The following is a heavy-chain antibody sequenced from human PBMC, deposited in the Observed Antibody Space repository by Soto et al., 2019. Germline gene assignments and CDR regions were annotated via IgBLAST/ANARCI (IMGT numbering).Heavy chain of an antibody. J-gene: IGHJ4*02. CDR3: ARLPRDDHNTGFRGFFDY. D-gene: IGHD3-16*01. CDR2: IYPGDSGT. Sequence: GESLKISCKGSGYTFNSYWIAWLRQMPGQGLEWMAIIYPGDSGTRYSPSFQGQVSSSVDRSTNIAYLQWTSLKASDTGIYFCARLPRDDHNTGFRGFFDYWGQGTLVTVSS. CDR1: GYTFNSYW. V-gene: IGHV5-51*01.